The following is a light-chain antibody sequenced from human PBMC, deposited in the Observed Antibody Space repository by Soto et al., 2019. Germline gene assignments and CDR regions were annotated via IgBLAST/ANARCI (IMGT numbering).Light chain of an antibody. CDR2: DAS. CDR1: QSVNIH. CDR3: QQYNSYSYT. Sequence: EIVMTQSPGTLSESPGERVTLSCRASQSVNIHLAWYQQKPGQAPRLLIYDASARVTGIPARFSGGGSGTEFTLTISSLQSEDFAVYYCQQYNSYSYTFGQGTKLEIK. J-gene: IGKJ2*01. V-gene: IGKV3-15*01.